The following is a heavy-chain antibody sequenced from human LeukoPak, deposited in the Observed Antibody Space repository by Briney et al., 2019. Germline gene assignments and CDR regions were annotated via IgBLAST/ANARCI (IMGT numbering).Heavy chain of an antibody. CDR3: VREASGGYFDY. CDR1: GYTFSTYH. J-gene: IGHJ4*02. CDR2: ISPSNGNT. D-gene: IGHD3-16*01. V-gene: IGHV1-46*01. Sequence: ASVEVSCKASGYTFSTYHMNWVRQAPGQGLEWMGTISPSNGNTNYAQSFRGRVTMTRDTSTSTVYMELTSLTSEDTAVYYCVREASGGYFDYWGQGTQVTVSS.